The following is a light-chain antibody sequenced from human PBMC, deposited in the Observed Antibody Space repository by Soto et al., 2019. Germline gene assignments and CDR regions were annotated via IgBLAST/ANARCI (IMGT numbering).Light chain of an antibody. Sequence: EILMTQSPATLSVSPGERATLSCMTSQSVSSNLAWYQQKPGQAPRLLIYGASTRATGIPARFSGSGSGTEFTLTISGLQSEDFAVYYCQQYNNWPPWTFGQGTKVDIK. CDR3: QQYNNWPPWT. V-gene: IGKV3-15*01. CDR2: GAS. J-gene: IGKJ1*01. CDR1: QSVSSN.